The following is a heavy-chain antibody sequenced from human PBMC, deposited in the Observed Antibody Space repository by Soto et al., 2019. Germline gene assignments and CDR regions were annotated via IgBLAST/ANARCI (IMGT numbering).Heavy chain of an antibody. J-gene: IGHJ6*02. D-gene: IGHD6-13*01. CDR3: ARIHREIAAADSDYYYGMDV. CDR1: GFSRSTSGMC. V-gene: IGHV2-70*01. CDR2: IDWDDDK. Sequence: GSGPTLVNPTQTLTLTCTFSGFSRSTSGMCVSWIRQPPGKALEWLALIDWDDDKYYSTSLKTRLTISKDTSKNQVVLTMTNMDPVDTATYYCARIHREIAAADSDYYYGMDVWGQGTTVTVSS.